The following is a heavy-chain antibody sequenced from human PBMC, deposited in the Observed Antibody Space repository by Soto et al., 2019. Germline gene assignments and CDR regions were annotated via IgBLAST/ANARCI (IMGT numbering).Heavy chain of an antibody. CDR2: ISYEGSNK. CDR3: ARDLPVYDTSGLTSWYFDY. D-gene: IGHD3-22*01. Sequence: GGSLRLSCAASGFIFSSYTMHWVRQAPGKGLEWVASISYEGSNKDYADSVKGRFTISRDNSKNTLYLQMNSLRAEDTAVYYCARDLPVYDTSGLTSWYFDYWGQGTLVTVSS. CDR1: GFIFSSYT. J-gene: IGHJ4*02. V-gene: IGHV3-30-3*01.